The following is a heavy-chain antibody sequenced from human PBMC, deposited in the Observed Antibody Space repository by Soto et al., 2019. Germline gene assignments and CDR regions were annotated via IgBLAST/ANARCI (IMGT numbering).Heavy chain of an antibody. Sequence: AGGSLRLSCAASGFTFSSYWMSWVRQAPGKGLEWVANIKQDGSEKYYVDSVKGRFTISRDNAKNSLYLQMNSLRAEDTAVYYCARDSGSGWGDDIDYWGQGTLVTVSS. CDR2: IKQDGSEK. CDR3: ARDSGSGWGDDIDY. D-gene: IGHD6-19*01. J-gene: IGHJ4*02. V-gene: IGHV3-7*03. CDR1: GFTFSSYW.